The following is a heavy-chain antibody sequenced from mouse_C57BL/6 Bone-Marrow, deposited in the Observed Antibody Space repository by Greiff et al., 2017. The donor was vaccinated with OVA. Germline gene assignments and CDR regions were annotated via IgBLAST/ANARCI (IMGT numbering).Heavy chain of an antibody. CDR3: ARRGLSSPYWYFDV. J-gene: IGHJ1*03. D-gene: IGHD1-1*01. CDR1: GYAFSSSW. V-gene: IGHV1-82*01. CDR2: IYPGDGDT. Sequence: VQLQQSGPELVKPGASVKISCKASGYAFSSSWMNWVKQRPGKGLEWIGRIYPGDGDTNYNGKFKGKATLTADKSSSTAYMQLSSLTSEDSAVYFCARRGLSSPYWYFDVWGTGTTVTVSS.